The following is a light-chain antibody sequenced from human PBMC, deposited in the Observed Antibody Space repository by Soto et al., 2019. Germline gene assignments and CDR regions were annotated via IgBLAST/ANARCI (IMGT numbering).Light chain of an antibody. J-gene: IGKJ1*01. CDR1: QSVTTQ. CDR2: GAS. V-gene: IGKV3-20*01. Sequence: VLIQSPGTLSLSPGERATLSCRASQSVTTQLAWYQQKPGQAPRLIIHGASSRATGVPDRITGSGSGTDFTLPISRLEPEDFAVYYCQQYGGSTRTFGQGTKVDIK. CDR3: QQYGGSTRT.